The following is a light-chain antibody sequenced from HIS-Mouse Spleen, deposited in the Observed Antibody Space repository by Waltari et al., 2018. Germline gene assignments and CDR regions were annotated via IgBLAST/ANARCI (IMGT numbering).Light chain of an antibody. V-gene: IGLV3-10*01. CDR1: ALPKIY. CDR2: EDS. Sequence: SYELTQPPSVSVSPGQTARITCSGDALPKIYAYWYQQKSGQAPVLVISEDSKRPSGIPERFSGSSSGTMATLTISGAQVEDEADYYCYSTDSSGNHRVFGGGTKLTVL. J-gene: IGLJ2*01. CDR3: YSTDSSGNHRV.